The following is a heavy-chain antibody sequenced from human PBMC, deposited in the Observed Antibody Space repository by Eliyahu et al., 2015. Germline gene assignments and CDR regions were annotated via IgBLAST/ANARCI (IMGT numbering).Heavy chain of an antibody. D-gene: IGHD3-9*01. CDR3: ARDMTGPYDY. V-gene: IGHV3-74*01. J-gene: IGHJ4*02. CDR2: INEDGSTT. Sequence: EVQLVESGGGLVQPGGSLRLSCAASGFTVSNNXMPWVPQAPGKGLGWGSRINEDGSTTTYADSVKGRFTISRDNAKNTLYLQMSSLRVEDTAVYYCARDMTGPYDYWGQGTLVTVSS. CDR1: GFTVSNNX.